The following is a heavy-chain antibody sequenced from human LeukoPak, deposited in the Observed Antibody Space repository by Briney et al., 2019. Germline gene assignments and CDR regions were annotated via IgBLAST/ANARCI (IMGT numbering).Heavy chain of an antibody. CDR3: ANYQYDFWSGYYDY. V-gene: IGHV1-18*01. Sequence: GASVKVSCKASGYTFTSYGISWVRQAPGQGLEWMGWISAYNGNTNYAQKLQGRVTMTTDTSTSTAYMELRSLRSDDTAVHYCANYQYDFWSGYYDYWGQGTLVTVSS. CDR1: GYTFTSYG. CDR2: ISAYNGNT. D-gene: IGHD3-3*01. J-gene: IGHJ4*02.